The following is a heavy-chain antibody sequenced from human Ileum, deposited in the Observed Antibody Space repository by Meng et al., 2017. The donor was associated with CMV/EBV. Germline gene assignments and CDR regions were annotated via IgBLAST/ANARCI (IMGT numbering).Heavy chain of an antibody. D-gene: IGHD2-2*01. J-gene: IGHJ5*02. CDR3: SRHKKAPYCTSTSCFETFGWFDP. Sequence: GESLKISCKGSGYSFTSYWIGWVRQMPGKGLEWMGIIYPGDSDTRYSPSFQGQVTISADKSISTAYLQWSSLKASDTAMYYCSRHKKAPYCTSTSCFETFGWFDPWGQGTLVTVSS. CDR1: GYSFTSYW. CDR2: IYPGDSDT. V-gene: IGHV5-51*01.